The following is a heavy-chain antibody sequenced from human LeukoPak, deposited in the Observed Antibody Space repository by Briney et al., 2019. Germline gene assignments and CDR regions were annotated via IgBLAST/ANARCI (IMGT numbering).Heavy chain of an antibody. CDR2: INPNSSGT. Sequence: ASVKLSCKASGYTFTGYYMHWVRQAPGQGLEWMGWINPNSSGTNYAQKFQGRVTMTRDTSISTAYMELSTLRSDDTAVYYCARGDYGSGSYYNPWGQGTLVTVSS. D-gene: IGHD3-10*01. J-gene: IGHJ5*02. V-gene: IGHV1-2*02. CDR1: GYTFTGYY. CDR3: ARGDYGSGSYYNP.